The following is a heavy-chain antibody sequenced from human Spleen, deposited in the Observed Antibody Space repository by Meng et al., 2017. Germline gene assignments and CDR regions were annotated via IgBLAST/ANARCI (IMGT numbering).Heavy chain of an antibody. V-gene: IGHV1-2*06. J-gene: IGHJ4*01. CDR3: ARDEDISAAGKLFGDY. CDR2: INPHSGGT. CDR1: GFIFTAYY. D-gene: IGHD6-13*01. Sequence: ASVKVSCKTSGFIFTAYYIHWVRQAPGQGLEWMGRINPHSGGTNYAQKFQGRVTMTGDTSISTAYMELSGLRSDDTAMYYCARDEDISAAGKLFGDYWGHGTLVTVSS.